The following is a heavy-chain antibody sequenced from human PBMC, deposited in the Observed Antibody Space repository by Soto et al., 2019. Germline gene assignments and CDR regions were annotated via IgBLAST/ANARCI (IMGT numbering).Heavy chain of an antibody. J-gene: IGHJ4*02. Sequence: ASVKVSCKASGYTLTTYYIHWVRQAPGQGLEWMGIIDPIGRTTNYAQKFQDRVTMTRDTSTNTVYMQLSGLRFEDTAMYYCATNVGSTVGPDFDYWGQGTLVTV. V-gene: IGHV1-46*01. CDR1: GYTLTTYY. CDR3: ATNVGSTVGPDFDY. CDR2: IDPIGRTT. D-gene: IGHD1-26*01.